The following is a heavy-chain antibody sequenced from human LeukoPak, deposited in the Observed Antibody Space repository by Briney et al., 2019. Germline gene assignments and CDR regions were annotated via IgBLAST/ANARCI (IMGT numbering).Heavy chain of an antibody. CDR2: ISGSGGST. D-gene: IGHD3-3*01. J-gene: IGHJ3*02. Sequence: GGSLRLSCAASGFTFSSYAMIWVRQAPGKGLEWVSAISGSGGSTYYADSVKGRFTISRDNSKNTLYLQMNSLRAEDTAVYYCAKDRIFGVVIYDAFDIWGQGTMVTVSS. CDR3: AKDRIFGVVIYDAFDI. V-gene: IGHV3-23*01. CDR1: GFTFSSYA.